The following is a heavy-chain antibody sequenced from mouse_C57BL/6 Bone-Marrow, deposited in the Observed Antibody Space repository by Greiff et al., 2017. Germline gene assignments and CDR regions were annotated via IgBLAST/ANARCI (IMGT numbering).Heavy chain of an antibody. CDR1: GFNIKDDF. Sequence: VHVKQSGAELVRPGASVKLSCTASGFNIKDDFMHWVKQRPEQGLEWIGWIDPENGDTEYASKFQGKATITADTSSNTAYLQLRSLTSEDTAVYYCTPLAWFAYWGQGTLVTVSA. CDR2: IDPENGDT. CDR3: TPLAWFAY. J-gene: IGHJ3*01. V-gene: IGHV14-4*01.